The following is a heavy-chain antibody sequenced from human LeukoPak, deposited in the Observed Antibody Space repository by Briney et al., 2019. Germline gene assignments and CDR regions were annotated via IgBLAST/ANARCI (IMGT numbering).Heavy chain of an antibody. CDR2: IDPSDSYT. CDR1: GYSFTSYW. Sequence: GESLKISCKGSGYSFTSYWISWVRQMPGKGLEWMGRIDPSDSYTNYSPSFQGHVTISADKSISTAYLQWSSLKASDTAMYYCARPIQGYSYGYPDAFDIWGQGTTVTVSS. J-gene: IGHJ3*02. D-gene: IGHD5-18*01. V-gene: IGHV5-10-1*01. CDR3: ARPIQGYSYGYPDAFDI.